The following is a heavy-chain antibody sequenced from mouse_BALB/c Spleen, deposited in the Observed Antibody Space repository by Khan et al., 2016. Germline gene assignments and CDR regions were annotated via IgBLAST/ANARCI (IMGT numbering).Heavy chain of an antibody. J-gene: IGHJ3*01. CDR2: ILPGSGST. D-gene: IGHD1-2*01. CDR1: GYTFSSYW. Sequence: QVQLQQSGAELMKPGASVKISCKATGYTFSSYWREWVKQRPGHGLEWIGEILPGSGSTNYNEKFKGKATFTADTSSNTAYLQLSSLTSEDSAVYYCARGGTTARLASWGQGTLVTVSA. V-gene: IGHV1-9*01. CDR3: ARGGTTARLAS.